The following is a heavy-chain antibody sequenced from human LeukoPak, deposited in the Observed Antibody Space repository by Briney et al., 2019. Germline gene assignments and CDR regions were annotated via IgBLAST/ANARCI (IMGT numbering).Heavy chain of an antibody. J-gene: IGHJ2*01. Sequence: SETLSLTCTVSGGSITTSSYYWGWIRQPPGKGLEWIGIIYYSGSTYYNPSLKGRVTISVDTSKNQFSLKQSSVTAADTAVYYCARAFRARYFDLWGRGTLVTVSS. CDR1: GGSITTSSYY. CDR3: ARAFRARYFDL. D-gene: IGHD2/OR15-2a*01. V-gene: IGHV4-39*01. CDR2: IYYSGST.